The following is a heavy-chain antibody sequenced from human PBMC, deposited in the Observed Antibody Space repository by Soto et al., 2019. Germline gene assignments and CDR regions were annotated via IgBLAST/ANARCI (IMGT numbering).Heavy chain of an antibody. CDR1: GYSFTDYY. Sequence: QVHLVQSGAEVKKPGASVKVSCKASGYSFTDYYMHWVRQAPGQGLEWMGWINTKTSGQNYAQRVQGSATMTEVTPINTAFIEVGRPRSYDAAVDYCARVGPTGWFDPWGQGTVVTVSS. V-gene: IGHV1-2*02. CDR2: INTKTSGQ. CDR3: ARVGPTGWFDP. J-gene: IGHJ5*02.